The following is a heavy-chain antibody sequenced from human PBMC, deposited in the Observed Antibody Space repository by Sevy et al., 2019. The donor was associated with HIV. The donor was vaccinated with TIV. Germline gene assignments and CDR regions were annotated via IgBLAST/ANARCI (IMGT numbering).Heavy chain of an antibody. Sequence: GGSLRLSCAASGFTFSSYGMHWVRQAPGKGLEWVAVIWYDGSNKYYADSVKGRFTISRDNSKNTLYLQMNSLRAEDTAVYYCARDFSSKGGNWFDPWGQGTLVTVSS. V-gene: IGHV3-33*01. CDR2: IWYDGSNK. CDR3: ARDFSSKGGNWFDP. D-gene: IGHD6-13*01. CDR1: GFTFSSYG. J-gene: IGHJ5*02.